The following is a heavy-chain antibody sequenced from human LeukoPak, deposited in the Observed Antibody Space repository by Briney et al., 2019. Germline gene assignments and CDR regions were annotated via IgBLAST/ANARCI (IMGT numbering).Heavy chain of an antibody. CDR2: IYTSGST. D-gene: IGHD3-3*01. V-gene: IGHV4-61*02. CDR1: GGSISSGGYS. J-gene: IGHJ4*02. Sequence: SETLSLTCAVSGGSISSGGYSWSWIRQPAGKGLEWIGRIYTSGSTNYNPSLKSRVTMSVDTSKNQFSLKLSSVTAADTAVYYCARDGFFSLDYWGQGTLVTVSS. CDR3: ARDGFFSLDY.